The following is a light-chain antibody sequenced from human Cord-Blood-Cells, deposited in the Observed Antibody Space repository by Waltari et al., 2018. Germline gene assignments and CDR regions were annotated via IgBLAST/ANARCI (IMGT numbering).Light chain of an antibody. CDR1: QSVSSY. J-gene: IGKJ4*01. CDR3: QQRSNWPPALT. V-gene: IGKV3-11*01. Sequence: EIVLTQSPATLSLSPGESATLSCRASQSVSSYLAWYQQKPGQAPRLLIYDASNRATGIPARFSGSGSGTDFTLTSSSLEPEDFAVYYCQQRSNWPPALTFGGGTKVEIK. CDR2: DAS.